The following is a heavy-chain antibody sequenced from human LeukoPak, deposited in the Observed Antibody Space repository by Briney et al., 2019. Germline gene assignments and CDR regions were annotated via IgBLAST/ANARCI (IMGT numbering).Heavy chain of an antibody. CDR3: ARTFYGDYDGGDY. CDR2: INPNSGGT. Sequence: VASVKVSCKASGYTFTGYYMHWVRQAPGQGLEWMGWINPNSGGTNYAQKFQGRVTMTRDTSISTAYMELSRLRSDDTAVYYCARTFYGDYDGGDYWGQGTLVTVSS. J-gene: IGHJ4*02. CDR1: GYTFTGYY. D-gene: IGHD4-17*01. V-gene: IGHV1-2*02.